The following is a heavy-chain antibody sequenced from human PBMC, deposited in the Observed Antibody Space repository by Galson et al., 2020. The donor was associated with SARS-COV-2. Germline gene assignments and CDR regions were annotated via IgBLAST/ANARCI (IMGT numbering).Heavy chain of an antibody. CDR3: ARGVTLRRSSWAFDY. CDR2: IYYSGRT. J-gene: IGHJ4*02. Sequence: SETLSLTCTVSGGSISSSSYYWGWIRQPPGKGLEWIGSIYYSGRTYYNPSLKSRVTISVDTSKNQFSLKLSSVTAADTAVYYCARGVTLRRSSWAFDYWSEGTVVTVSS. D-gene: IGHD6-13*01. CDR1: GGSISSSSYY. V-gene: IGHV4-39*07.